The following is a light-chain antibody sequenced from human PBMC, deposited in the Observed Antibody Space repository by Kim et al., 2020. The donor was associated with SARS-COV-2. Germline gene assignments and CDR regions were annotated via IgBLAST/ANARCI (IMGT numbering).Light chain of an antibody. J-gene: IGKJ4*01. Sequence: IQMTQSPSSLAASVGDRVTIACRASQSIGTRLNWYQQRPGKAPKLLIYAAYTLQSGVPSRFSGTGSGTDFALTISSLQPEDFATYYCQQSFTTPWLSFGGGTKVDIK. CDR3: QQSFTTPWLS. V-gene: IGKV1-39*01. CDR1: QSIGTR. CDR2: AAY.